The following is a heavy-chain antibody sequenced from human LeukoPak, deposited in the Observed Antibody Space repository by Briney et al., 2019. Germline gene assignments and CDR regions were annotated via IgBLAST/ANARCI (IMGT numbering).Heavy chain of an antibody. CDR2: ISGSSSHI. J-gene: IGHJ3*02. V-gene: IGHV3-21*01. CDR3: ARGVGATETDAFDI. CDR1: GVTFSDHS. Sequence: GGSLRLSCVVSGVTFSDHSMNWVRQAPGKGPEWVSAISGSSSHIYYADSVKGRFTISRDNAKNSLYLQMNSLRAEDTAVYYCARGVGATETDAFDIWGQGTMVTVSS. D-gene: IGHD1-26*01.